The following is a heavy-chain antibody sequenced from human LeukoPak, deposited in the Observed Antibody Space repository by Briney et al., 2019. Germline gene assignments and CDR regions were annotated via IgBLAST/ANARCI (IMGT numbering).Heavy chain of an antibody. CDR2: IWYDGSNK. J-gene: IGHJ4*02. D-gene: IGHD5-18*01. Sequence: GGSLRLSCAASGFTFSSYGMHWVRQAPGKGLEGVAVIWYDGSNKYYADSVKGRFTISRDNSKNTLYLQMNSLRAEDTAVYYCAILSGYSLDYWGQGTLVTVSS. CDR3: AILSGYSLDY. CDR1: GFTFSSYG. V-gene: IGHV3-33*01.